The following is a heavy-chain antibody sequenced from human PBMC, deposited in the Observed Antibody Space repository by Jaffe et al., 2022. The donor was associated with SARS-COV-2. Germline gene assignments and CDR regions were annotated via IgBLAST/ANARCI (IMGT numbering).Heavy chain of an antibody. CDR2: ISGSGDYI. CDR1: GFTFSSYS. CDR3: ARDVYYHSGDYLDF. V-gene: IGHV3-21*01. J-gene: IGHJ4*02. D-gene: IGHD3-22*01. Sequence: EVQLVASGGGLVKPGGSLRLSCAASGFTFSSYSMNWVRQAPGKGLEWVSSISGSGDYIYYADSVKGRFTISRDKAKNSLYLHMSGLRAEDTAVYYCARDVYYHSGDYLDFWGQGTLVTVSS.